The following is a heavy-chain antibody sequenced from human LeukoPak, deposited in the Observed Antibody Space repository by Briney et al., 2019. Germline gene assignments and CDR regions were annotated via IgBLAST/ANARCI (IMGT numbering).Heavy chain of an antibody. CDR2: LGTAGDT. CDR1: GFTLSNYA. Sequence: GGSLRLSCAASGFTLSNYAMHWVRQPAGEGLEWVSALGTAGDTFYPGSVKGRFTISRDNAKKSLFLQMNSLRAEDTAVYYCARQNTPHGNFDYWGQGTLFTVSS. V-gene: IGHV3-13*01. J-gene: IGHJ4*02. D-gene: IGHD5-24*01. CDR3: ARQNTPHGNFDY.